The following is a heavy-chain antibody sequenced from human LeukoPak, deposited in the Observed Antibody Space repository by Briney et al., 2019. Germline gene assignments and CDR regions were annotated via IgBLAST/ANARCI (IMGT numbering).Heavy chain of an antibody. CDR2: INHSGST. Sequence: PSETLSLTRAVYGGSFSGYYWGWIRQPPGKGLEWIGEINHSGSTNYNPSLKSRVTISVDTSKNQFSLKLSSVTAADTAVYYCARVRRWLQWGIWFDPWGQGTLVTVSS. CDR3: ARVRRWLQWGIWFDP. J-gene: IGHJ5*02. CDR1: GGSFSGYY. V-gene: IGHV4-34*01. D-gene: IGHD5-24*01.